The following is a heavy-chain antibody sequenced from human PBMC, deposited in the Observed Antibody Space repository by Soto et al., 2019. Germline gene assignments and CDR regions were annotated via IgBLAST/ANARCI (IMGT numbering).Heavy chain of an antibody. D-gene: IGHD2-8*02. CDR1: GGSISSSSYY. V-gene: IGHV4-39*02. J-gene: IGHJ4*02. Sequence: SETLSLTCTVSGGSISSSSYYWGWIRQPPGKGLEWIGSIYYSGSTYYNPSLKNRVTISVDTSKNQFSLKLTSVTAADTAVYYCARDKITGLFDYWGQGTLVTVSS. CDR3: ARDKITGLFDY. CDR2: IYYSGST.